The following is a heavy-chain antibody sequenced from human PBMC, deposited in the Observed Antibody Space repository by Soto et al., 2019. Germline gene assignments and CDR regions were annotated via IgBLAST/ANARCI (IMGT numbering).Heavy chain of an antibody. V-gene: IGHV4-31*11. CDR2: IYYTGRT. J-gene: IGHJ5*02. CDR3: ARCSASWYWFDP. D-gene: IGHD6-13*01. CDR1: GDSIDDGAYY. Sequence: QVQLQESGPGLVKPSQTLSLSCAVSGDSIDDGAYYWTWIRHHPGKGLEWLGYIYYTGRTSYNPSLKSRLTISPETSNNQSSLRLNSVTAADTAVYYCARCSASWYWFDPWGQGTLVTVSS.